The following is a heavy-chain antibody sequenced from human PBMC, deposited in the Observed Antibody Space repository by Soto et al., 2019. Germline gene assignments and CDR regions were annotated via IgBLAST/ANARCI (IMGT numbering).Heavy chain of an antibody. V-gene: IGHV3-30-3*01. J-gene: IGHJ4*02. CDR2: ISYDGSNK. D-gene: IGHD4-17*01. CDR1: GXTFSSYA. CDR3: ARGKIGDYGFYFDY. Sequence: PXGSLRPSCAAPGXTFSSYAMHWVRQAPGKGLEWVAVISYDGSNKYYADSVNGLFTISRYNSNNTLYLQMNILRAEDTAVYYFARGKIGDYGFYFDYWGQGTLCTVSS.